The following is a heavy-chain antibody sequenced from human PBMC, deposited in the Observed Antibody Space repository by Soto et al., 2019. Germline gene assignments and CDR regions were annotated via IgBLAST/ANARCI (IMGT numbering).Heavy chain of an antibody. V-gene: IGHV3-30*03. D-gene: IGHD1-26*01. CDR3: AXXFGXYWAFDY. CDR1: GFSFSTYG. CDR2: ISNDGSNK. J-gene: IGHJ4*02. Sequence: QVHLVESGGGVVQPGRSLRLSCAASGFSFSTYGMHWVRQAPGKGLEWVAFISNDGSNKYYADSVKGRFTISRDNSKNTLYLQMNSLXAXXTAVYXCAXXFGXYWAFDYWGQGTLVTVSS.